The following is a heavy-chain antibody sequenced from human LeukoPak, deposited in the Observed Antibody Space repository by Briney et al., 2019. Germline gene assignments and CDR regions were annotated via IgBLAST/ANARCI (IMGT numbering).Heavy chain of an antibody. CDR1: GGSFSGYY. CDR2: TNHSGST. D-gene: IGHD6-13*01. V-gene: IGHV4-34*01. CDR3: ARGHSSSWYYFDY. Sequence: SETLSLTCAVYGGSFSGYYWSWIRQPPGKGLEWIGETNHSGSTNYNPSLKSRVTISVDTSKNQFSLKLSSVTAADTAVYYCARGHSSSWYYFDYWGQGTLVTVSS. J-gene: IGHJ4*02.